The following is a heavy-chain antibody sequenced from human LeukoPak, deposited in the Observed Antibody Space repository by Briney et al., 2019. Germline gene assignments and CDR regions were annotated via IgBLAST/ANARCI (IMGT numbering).Heavy chain of an antibody. CDR2: ISWNSGSI. CDR3: AKDIMSGGVGQWLVRYYYYGMDV. CDR1: GFTFDDYA. J-gene: IGHJ6*02. D-gene: IGHD6-19*01. V-gene: IGHV3-9*01. Sequence: PGGSLRLSCAASGFTFDDYAMYWVRQAPGKGLEWVSGISWNSGSIGYADSVKGQFTISRDNAKNSLYLQMNSLRAEDTALYYCAKDIMSGGVGQWLVRYYYYGMDVWGQGTTVTVSS.